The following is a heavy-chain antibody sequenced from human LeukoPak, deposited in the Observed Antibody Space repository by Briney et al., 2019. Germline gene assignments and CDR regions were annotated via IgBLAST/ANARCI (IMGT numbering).Heavy chain of an antibody. CDR2: IYCSGSTDYSGST. CDR1: GGSISSHF. CDR3: ARQTMTTADAFDI. J-gene: IGHJ3*02. V-gene: IGHV4-59*08. Sequence: SETLSLTCTVSGGSISSHFWSWIRQPPGKGLEWIAYIYCSGSTDYSGSTDYNPSLKSRVTISVDTSKKQFSLKLSSVTAGDTAVYYCARQTMTTADAFDIWGQGTMVTVSS. D-gene: IGHD4-17*01.